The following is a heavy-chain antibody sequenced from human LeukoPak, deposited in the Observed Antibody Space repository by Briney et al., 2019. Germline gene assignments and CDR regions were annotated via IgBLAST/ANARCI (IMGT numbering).Heavy chain of an antibody. J-gene: IGHJ4*02. CDR2: INHSGST. CDR3: ARVSFGNYDYVWGSYRYTYYFDY. CDR1: GGSFSGYY. D-gene: IGHD3-16*02. V-gene: IGHV4-34*01. Sequence: PSETLSLTCAVYGGSFSGYYWSWIRQPPGKGLEWIGEINHSGSTNYNPSLKSRVTISVDTSKNQFSLKLSSVTAADTAVYYCARVSFGNYDYVWGSYRYTYYFDYWGQGTLSPSPQ.